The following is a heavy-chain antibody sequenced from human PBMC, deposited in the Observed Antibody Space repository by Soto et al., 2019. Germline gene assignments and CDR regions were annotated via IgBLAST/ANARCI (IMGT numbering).Heavy chain of an antibody. Sequence: GGLRPSCAASGFTFSSYVMSWVRQAPGKGLEWVSTISEGGDRTYYADSVKGLFTISRDNSKNTLFLQMNSLTAEDTAVYYCATRKDGYNSRHYFDYWGQGTLVTVSS. J-gene: IGHJ4*02. CDR3: ATRKDGYNSRHYFDY. V-gene: IGHV3-23*01. CDR1: GFTFSSYV. CDR2: ISEGGDRT. D-gene: IGHD5-12*01.